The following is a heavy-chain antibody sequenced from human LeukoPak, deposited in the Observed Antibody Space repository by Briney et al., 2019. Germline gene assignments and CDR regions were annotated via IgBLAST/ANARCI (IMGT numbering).Heavy chain of an antibody. CDR2: IIPISGTT. CDR1: GSTFTSYA. D-gene: IGHD1-26*01. J-gene: IGHJ5*02. Sequence: SVKVSCKTSGSTFTSYAITWVRQAPGQGLEWMGKIIPISGTTNYAQKFQGRVTFTADESTSTAYMELSSLRSEDTALYYCARKLRLGGNWFDPWGQGTLVTVSS. CDR3: ARKLRLGGNWFDP. V-gene: IGHV1-69*13.